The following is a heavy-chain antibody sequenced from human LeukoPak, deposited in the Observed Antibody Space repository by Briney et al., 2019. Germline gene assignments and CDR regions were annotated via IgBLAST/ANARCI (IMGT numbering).Heavy chain of an antibody. CDR1: GFTFDDYA. CDR3: AKDRVDTGPYYFDY. J-gene: IGHJ4*02. CDR2: ISWNSGSI. Sequence: GRSLRLSCAASGFTFDDYAMHWVRQAPGKGLEWVSGISWNSGSIGYADSVKGRFTISRGNAKNSLYLQMSSLRAEDTALYYCAKDRVDTGPYYFDYWGQGTLVTVSS. V-gene: IGHV3-9*01. D-gene: IGHD5-18*01.